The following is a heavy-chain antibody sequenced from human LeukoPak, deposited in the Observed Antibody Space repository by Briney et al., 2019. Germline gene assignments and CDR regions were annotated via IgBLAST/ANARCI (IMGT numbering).Heavy chain of an antibody. J-gene: IGHJ4*02. D-gene: IGHD3-3*01. CDR2: IYTSGST. CDR3: ARHLGGRSISPFDY. CDR1: GGSISSYY. Sequence: SETLSLTCTGSGGSISSYYWSWIRQPPGKGLEWIGFIYTSGSTNYNPSLKSRVTISVDTSKNQFSLKVSSVTAADTAVYYCARHLGGRSISPFDYWGQGTLVTVSS. V-gene: IGHV4-4*09.